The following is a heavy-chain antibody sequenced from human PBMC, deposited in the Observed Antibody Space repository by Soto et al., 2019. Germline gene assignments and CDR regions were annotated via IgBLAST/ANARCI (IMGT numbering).Heavy chain of an antibody. J-gene: IGHJ4*02. Sequence: GGSLRLSCAASGFTFSSYGMHWVRQAPGKGLEWVAVIWYDGSNKYYADSVKGRFTISRDNSKNTLYLQMNSLRAEDTAVYYCARDLGAAAGYYFDYWGQGTLVTVSS. CDR3: ARDLGAAAGYYFDY. V-gene: IGHV3-33*01. CDR2: IWYDGSNK. CDR1: GFTFSSYG. D-gene: IGHD6-13*01.